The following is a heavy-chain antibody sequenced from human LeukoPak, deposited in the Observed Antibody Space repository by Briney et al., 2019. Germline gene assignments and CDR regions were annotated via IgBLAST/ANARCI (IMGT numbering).Heavy chain of an antibody. CDR1: GYSISSGYY. D-gene: IGHD2-2*01. J-gene: IGHJ4*02. Sequence: SETLSLTCAVSGYSISSGYYWGWVQQPPGKGLEWIGTIYHTGSTHYNPSLKSRVTISVETSKNQFSLKMSSVTAADTAVYYCARHPPQYCSGTSCYDYWGQGTLVTVSS. CDR2: IYHTGST. V-gene: IGHV4-38-2*01. CDR3: ARHPPQYCSGTSCYDY.